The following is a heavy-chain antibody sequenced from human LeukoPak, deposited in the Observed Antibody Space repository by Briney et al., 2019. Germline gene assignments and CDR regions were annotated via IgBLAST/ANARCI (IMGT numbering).Heavy chain of an antibody. CDR3: ARDSTPSDSSSWYFDP. D-gene: IGHD6-13*01. CDR2: ISSSGSTI. V-gene: IGHV3-11*01. Sequence: GRSLRLSCAASGSTFSDYYMSWIRQAPGKGLEWVSYISSSGSTIYYADSVKGRFTISRDNAKNSLYLQMNSLRAENTAVYYCARDSTPSDSSSWYFDPWGQGTLVTVSS. J-gene: IGHJ5*02. CDR1: GSTFSDYY.